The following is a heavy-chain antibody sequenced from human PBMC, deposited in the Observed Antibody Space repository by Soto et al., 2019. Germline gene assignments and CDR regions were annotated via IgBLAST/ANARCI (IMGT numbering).Heavy chain of an antibody. J-gene: IGHJ4*02. V-gene: IGHV1-69*12. CDR1: GGTFSSYA. D-gene: IGHD6-19*01. Sequence: QVQLVQSGAEVKKPGSSVKVSCKASGGTFSSYAISWVRQAPGQGLEWMGGIIPIFGTANYAQKFQGRVTITADESTSTADMERSSLRAEDTAGYYCARAGEYSSGWYLGFDYWGQGTLVTVSS. CDR2: IIPIFGTA. CDR3: ARAGEYSSGWYLGFDY.